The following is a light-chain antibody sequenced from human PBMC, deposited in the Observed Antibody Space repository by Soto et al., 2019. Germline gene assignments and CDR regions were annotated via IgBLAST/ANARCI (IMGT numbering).Light chain of an antibody. V-gene: IGLV2-14*03. CDR2: EVT. CDR1: SSDVGGYDY. CDR3: SSYTSSSTLGV. J-gene: IGLJ3*02. Sequence: QSVLTQPASVSGSPGQSITISCTGTSSDVGGYDYVSWYQQHPGKAPKLILYEVTNRPSGISNRFSGAKSGNTASLAISGLQADDEGDYYCSSYTSSSTLGVFGGGTQLTVL.